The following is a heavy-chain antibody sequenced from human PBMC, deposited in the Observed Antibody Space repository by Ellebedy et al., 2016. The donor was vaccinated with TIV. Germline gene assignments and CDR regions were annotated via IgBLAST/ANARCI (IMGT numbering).Heavy chain of an antibody. CDR3: ARMTIAADGWDF. CDR1: GFSLRSSGMS. J-gene: IGHJ4*02. V-gene: IGHV2-70*11. CDR2: IDWDDDK. Sequence: SGPTLVKPTQTLTLTCTCSGFSLRSSGMSVNWIRQPPGKALEWLARIDWDDDKYYSESLKTRLTISKDTYKNQVVLTMTDMDPADTATYYCARMTIAADGWDFWGQGALVTVSS. D-gene: IGHD6-13*01.